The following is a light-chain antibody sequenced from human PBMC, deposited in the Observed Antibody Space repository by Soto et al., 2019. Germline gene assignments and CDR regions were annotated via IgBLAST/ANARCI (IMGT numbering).Light chain of an antibody. CDR1: QSVSSSY. J-gene: IGKJ1*01. CDR2: GAS. CDR3: QQYGSFSWT. V-gene: IGKV3-20*01. Sequence: ENVFTQSPGTLSLSPFERSTLSCRASQSVSSSYLAWYQQKPGQAPRLLIYGASSRATGIPDRFSGSGSGTDFTLTISRLEPEDFAVYYCQQYGSFSWTFGQGTKVDIK.